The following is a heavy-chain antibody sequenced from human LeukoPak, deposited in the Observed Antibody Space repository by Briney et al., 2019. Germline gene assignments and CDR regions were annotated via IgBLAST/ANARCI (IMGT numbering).Heavy chain of an antibody. CDR1: GGTFSSYA. V-gene: IGHV1-69*04. D-gene: IGHD4-11*01. J-gene: IGHJ4*02. CDR3: ARRADYSQRRVFDY. CDR2: IIPILGIA. Sequence: ASVKVSCKASGGTFSSYAISWVRQAPGQGLEWMGRIIPILGIANYAQKFQGRVTITADESTSTAYMELSSLRSEDTAVYYCARRADYSQRRVFDYWGQGTLVTVSS.